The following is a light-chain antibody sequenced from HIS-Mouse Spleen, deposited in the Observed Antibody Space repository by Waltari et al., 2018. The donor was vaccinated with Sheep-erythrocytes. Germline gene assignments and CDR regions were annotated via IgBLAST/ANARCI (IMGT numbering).Light chain of an antibody. Sequence: QSALTQPRSVSGSPGQSVPISCTGTSRAVGGSHYVSWYQPHPGNAPKLMIYDVSKRPSGVPDRFSGAKSGNTASLTISGLQAEDEADYYCCSYAGSYTYVFGTGTKVTVL. CDR3: CSYAGSYTYV. CDR2: DVS. J-gene: IGLJ1*01. V-gene: IGLV2-11*01. CDR1: SRAVGGSHY.